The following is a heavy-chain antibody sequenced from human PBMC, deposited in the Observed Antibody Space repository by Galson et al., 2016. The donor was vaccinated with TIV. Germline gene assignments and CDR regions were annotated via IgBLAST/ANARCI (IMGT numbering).Heavy chain of an antibody. V-gene: IGHV3-66*02. Sequence: SLRLSCAASGLSVSINYMTWVRRSPGKGLEWVSLISDGGKTSYPDSVRGRFTISRDNSKNTLYLQMNSLRVEDTAVYYCARDRIVDAYYYHYYYGMDVWGQGTAVTVSS. CDR1: GLSVSINY. CDR3: ARDRIVDAYYYHYYYGMDV. CDR2: ISDGGKT. D-gene: IGHD1-26*01. J-gene: IGHJ6*02.